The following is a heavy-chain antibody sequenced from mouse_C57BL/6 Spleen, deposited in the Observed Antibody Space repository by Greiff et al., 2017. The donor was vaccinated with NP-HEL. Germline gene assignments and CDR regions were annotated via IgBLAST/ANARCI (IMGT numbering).Heavy chain of an antibody. CDR1: GYTFTSYW. J-gene: IGHJ2*01. Sequence: QVQLQQPGAELVKPGASVKLSCKASGYTFTSYWMHWVKQRPGQGLEWIGMINPNSGSTNYNEKFKSKATLTVDKSSSTAYMQLSSLTSEDSAVYYCARRIITTVVATGYFDYWGQGTTLTVSS. V-gene: IGHV1-64*01. D-gene: IGHD1-1*01. CDR2: INPNSGST. CDR3: ARRIITTVVATGYFDY.